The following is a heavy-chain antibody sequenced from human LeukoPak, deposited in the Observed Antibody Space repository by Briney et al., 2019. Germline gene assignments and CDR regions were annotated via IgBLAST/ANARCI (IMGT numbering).Heavy chain of an antibody. CDR2: INPHSGGA. CDR1: GYTFIGYY. D-gene: IGHD6-19*01. Sequence: ASVKVSCKASGYTFIGYYLHWVRQAPGQGLEWMGWINPHSGGANYAQKFQGRVTMTRDTSTSTAYLEPTSLRSDDTAVYYCARDGPYSSTPEWFDPWGQGTLVTVSS. CDR3: ARDGPYSSTPEWFDP. J-gene: IGHJ5*02. V-gene: IGHV1-2*02.